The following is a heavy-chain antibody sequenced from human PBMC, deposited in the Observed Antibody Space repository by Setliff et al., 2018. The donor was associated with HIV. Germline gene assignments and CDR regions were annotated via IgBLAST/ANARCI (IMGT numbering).Heavy chain of an antibody. J-gene: IGHJ6*04. Sequence: SETLSLTCTVSGDSISSYYWSWIRQPAGKGLEWIGRIYSSGSTNYNPSLKSRVTMSVDTSKNQFSLKLNSVTAADTAVYYCARRGADSYYPRPLDVWGKGTTVTVSS. V-gene: IGHV4-4*07. CDR1: GDSISSYY. CDR2: IYSSGST. D-gene: IGHD3-10*01. CDR3: ARRGADSYYPRPLDV.